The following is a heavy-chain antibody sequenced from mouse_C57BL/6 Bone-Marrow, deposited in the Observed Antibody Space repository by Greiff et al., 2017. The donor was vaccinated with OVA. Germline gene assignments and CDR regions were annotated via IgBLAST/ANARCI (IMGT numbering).Heavy chain of an antibody. CDR2: IYPSDSET. Sequence: QVQLKQPGAELVRPGSSVKLSCKASGYTFTSYWMDWVKQRPGQGLEWIGNIYPSDSETHYNQKFKDKATLTVDKSSSTAYMQLSSLTSEDSAVYYFARSGGAWFAYWGQGTLVTVSA. CDR3: ARSGGAWFAY. CDR1: GYTFTSYW. J-gene: IGHJ3*01. D-gene: IGHD3-2*02. V-gene: IGHV1-61*01.